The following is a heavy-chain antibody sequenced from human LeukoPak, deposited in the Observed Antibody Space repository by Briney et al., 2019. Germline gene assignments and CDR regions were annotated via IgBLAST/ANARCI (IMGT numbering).Heavy chain of an antibody. CDR3: ARYSSSWLEYYFDY. CDR2: INHSGST. V-gene: IGHV4-34*01. J-gene: IGHJ4*02. Sequence: PSDTQSLPCAVYGESFSRYYWSWIRHPPGKGLEWIGEINHSGSTNYNPSLKSRVTISVDTSKNQFSLKLSSVTAADTAVYYCARYSSSWLEYYFDYWGQGTLVTVSS. D-gene: IGHD6-13*01. CDR1: GESFSRYY.